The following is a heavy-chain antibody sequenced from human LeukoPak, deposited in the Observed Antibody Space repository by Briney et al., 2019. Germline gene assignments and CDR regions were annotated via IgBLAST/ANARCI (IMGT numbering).Heavy chain of an antibody. CDR1: GFTFSSYA. CDR3: ARCIAVAGNRYFDY. Sequence: PGGSLRLSCAASGFTFSSYAMSWVRQAPGKGLEWVSSISSSSSNKYYADSVKGRFTISRDNSKNSLYLQMNSLRAEDTAVYYCARCIAVAGNRYFDYWGQGTLVTVSS. CDR2: ISSSSSNK. J-gene: IGHJ4*02. D-gene: IGHD6-19*01. V-gene: IGHV3-21*01.